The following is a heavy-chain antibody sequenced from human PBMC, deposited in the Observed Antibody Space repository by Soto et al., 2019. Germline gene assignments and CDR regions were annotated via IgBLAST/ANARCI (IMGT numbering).Heavy chain of an antibody. D-gene: IGHD1-26*01. J-gene: IGHJ5*02. Sequence: TSETLSLTCTVSGGSISSYYWSWIRQPPGKGLEWIGYIYYSGSTNYNPSLKSRVTISVDTSKNQFSLKLSSVTAADTAVYYCARVYSGSYYLLGWFDPWGQGTLVTVSS. CDR1: GGSISSYY. CDR3: ARVYSGSYYLLGWFDP. CDR2: IYYSGST. V-gene: IGHV4-59*01.